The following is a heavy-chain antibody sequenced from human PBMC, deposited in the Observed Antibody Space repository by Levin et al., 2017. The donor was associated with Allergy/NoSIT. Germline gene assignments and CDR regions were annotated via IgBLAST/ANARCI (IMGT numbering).Heavy chain of an antibody. J-gene: IGHJ4*02. V-gene: IGHV3-30*18. Sequence: AGGSLRLSCAASGFTFSNYGMHWVRQAPGKGLEWVAIVSHDGVSQYYGDSVKGRFTISRDNSKNTLYLQMNTLSAEDTAIYYCVKEREPDYYFDYWGQGTLVTVSS. CDR3: VKEREPDYYFDY. CDR1: GFTFSNYG. CDR2: VSHDGVSQ. D-gene: IGHD1-14*01.